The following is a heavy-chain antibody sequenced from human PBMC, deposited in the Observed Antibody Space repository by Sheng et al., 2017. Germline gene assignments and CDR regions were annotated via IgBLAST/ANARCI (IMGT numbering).Heavy chain of an antibody. V-gene: IGHV3-33*01. D-gene: IGHD3-3*01. CDR1: GFTFSSYG. Sequence: VQLVESGGGLVQPGGSLRLSCAASGFTFSSYGMHWVRQAPGKGLEWVAVIWYDGSNKYYADSVKGRFTISRDNSKNTLYLQMNSLRAEDTAVYYCARDVLTKYYDFWSGRLYGMDVWDQGP. J-gene: IGHJ6*02. CDR3: ARDVLTKYYDFWSGRLYGMDV. CDR2: IWYDGSNK.